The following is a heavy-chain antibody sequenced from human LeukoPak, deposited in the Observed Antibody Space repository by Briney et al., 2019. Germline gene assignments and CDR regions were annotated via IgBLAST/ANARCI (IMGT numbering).Heavy chain of an antibody. CDR2: IYNIGST. CDR3: ARGVYYYGSGSSNWFDP. D-gene: IGHD3-10*01. CDR1: GGSISSYY. J-gene: IGHJ5*02. Sequence: PSETLSLTCTVSGGSISSYYWSWIRQPPGKGLEWIGYIYNIGSTNYNPSLKSRATISVDTSKNQFSLKLSSVTAADTAVYYCARGVYYYGSGSSNWFDPWGQGTLVTVSS. V-gene: IGHV4-59*01.